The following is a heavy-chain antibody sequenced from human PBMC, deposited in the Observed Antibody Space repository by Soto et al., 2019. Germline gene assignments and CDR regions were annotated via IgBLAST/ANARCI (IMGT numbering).Heavy chain of an antibody. CDR3: ARDLLPRTSFGGVRNWFDP. CDR1: GFTFSSYA. V-gene: IGHV3-21*01. J-gene: IGHJ5*02. CDR2: ISSSSSYI. Sequence: GVSLRVSCSASGFTFSSYAMHWVRQAPGKGLEWVSSISSSSSYIYYAESVKGRFSISRDNAKKSLYLQINSLRAEDTAVYYCARDLLPRTSFGGVRNWFDPWGQGTLVTVYS. D-gene: IGHD3-3*01.